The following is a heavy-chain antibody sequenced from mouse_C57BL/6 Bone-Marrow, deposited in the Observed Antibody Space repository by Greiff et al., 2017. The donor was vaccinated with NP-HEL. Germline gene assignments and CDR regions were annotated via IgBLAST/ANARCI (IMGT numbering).Heavy chain of an antibody. CDR2: IYPGDGDT. D-gene: IGHD1-1*01. CDR1: GYAFSSSW. CDR3: ARSVLWFDY. V-gene: IGHV1-82*01. J-gene: IGHJ2*01. Sequence: LVEPGASVKISCKASGYAFSSSWMNWVKQRPGKGLEWIGRIYPGDGDTNYNGKFKGKATLTADKSSSTAYMQLSSLTSEDSAVYFCARSVLWFDYWGQGTTLTVSS.